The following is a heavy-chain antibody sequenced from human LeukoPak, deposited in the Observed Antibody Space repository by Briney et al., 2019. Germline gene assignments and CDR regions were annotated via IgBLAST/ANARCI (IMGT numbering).Heavy chain of an antibody. V-gene: IGHV3-74*01. CDR2: INYDGSST. J-gene: IGHJ6*02. D-gene: IGHD1-26*01. CDR3: ARTVFHSVGDDYYGMDV. Sequence: GGSLRLSCAASGFTFSTYWMHWVRQAPGKGLVWVSRINYDGSSTRHADSVKGRFTIPRDNAKNTLYLQMNSLRAEDTAVYYCARTVFHSVGDDYYGMDVWGQGTTVTVSS. CDR1: GFTFSTYW.